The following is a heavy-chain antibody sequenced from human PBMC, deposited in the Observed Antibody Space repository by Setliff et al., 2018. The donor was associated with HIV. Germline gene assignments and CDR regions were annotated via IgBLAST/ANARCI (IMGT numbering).Heavy chain of an antibody. CDR1: GYTFTDYY. D-gene: IGHD3-3*01. CDR2: INPNSGGT. Sequence: ASVKVSCKASGYTFTDYYMHWVRQAPGQGLEWMGRINPNSGGTNYAQKFQGRVTMTRDTSISTAYMELSRLSSDDTAVYYCAREGRRFGHTLGWFDPWGQGTLVTVSS. J-gene: IGHJ5*02. CDR3: AREGRRFGHTLGWFDP. V-gene: IGHV1-2*06.